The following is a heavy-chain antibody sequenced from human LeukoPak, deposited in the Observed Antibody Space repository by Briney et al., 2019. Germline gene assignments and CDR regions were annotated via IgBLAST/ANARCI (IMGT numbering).Heavy chain of an antibody. J-gene: IGHJ4*02. CDR2: ISSRSSTI. CDR3: ARALGYCSSASCYYFDN. CDR1: GFTFSSYS. V-gene: IGHV3-48*01. D-gene: IGHD2-2*01. Sequence: GGSLRLSRAASGFTFSSYSMNWVRQAPGKGLEWVSYISSRSSTIYYADSVKGRFTISRDNAKNSLYLQMNSLRAEDTAVYYCARALGYCSSASCYYFDNWGQGTLVTVSS.